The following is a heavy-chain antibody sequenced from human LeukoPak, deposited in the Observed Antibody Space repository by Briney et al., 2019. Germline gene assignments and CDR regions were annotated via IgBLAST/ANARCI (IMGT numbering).Heavy chain of an antibody. D-gene: IGHD3-22*01. CDR3: AKLFLTMIVMVIPYYFDY. CDR2: ISGSGGST. CDR1: GFTFSSYA. Sequence: GGSLRLSCAASGFTFSSYAMSWVRQAPGKGLEWVSAISGSGGSTYYADSVKGRFTISRDNSKNTLYLQMNSLRAEDTAVYYCAKLFLTMIVMVIPYYFDYWGQGTLVTVSS. V-gene: IGHV3-23*01. J-gene: IGHJ4*02.